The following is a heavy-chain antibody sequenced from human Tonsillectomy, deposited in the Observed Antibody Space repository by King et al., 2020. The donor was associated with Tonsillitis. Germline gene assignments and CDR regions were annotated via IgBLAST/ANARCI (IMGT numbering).Heavy chain of an antibody. V-gene: IGHV3-21*01. D-gene: IGHD4-23*01. CDR2: ISSRSTYT. Sequence: VQLVESGGDLVKPGGSLRLSCAASGFTFSTYAMNWVRQAPGKGLEWVSSISSRSTYTYYADSVKGRFTTSRDNARNSLYLRMNRLRAEDTAVYYCARDLGDDYGNNSGDFDYWGQGTLVTVSS. CDR1: GFTFSTYA. CDR3: ARDLGDDYGNNSGDFDY. J-gene: IGHJ4*02.